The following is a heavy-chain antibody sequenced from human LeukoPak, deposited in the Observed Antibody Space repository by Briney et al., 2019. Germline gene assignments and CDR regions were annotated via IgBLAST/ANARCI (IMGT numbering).Heavy chain of an antibody. J-gene: IGHJ4*02. D-gene: IGHD3-16*01. Sequence: PPETLSLTCTVSGGSISSYYWSWIRQPPGKGLEWIGYIYYSGSTNYNPSLKSRVTISVDTSKNQFSLKLCSVTAADTAVYYCARVLRLGEFVDYWGQGTLVTVSS. V-gene: IGHV4-59*01. CDR3: ARVLRLGEFVDY. CDR2: IYYSGST. CDR1: GGSISSYY.